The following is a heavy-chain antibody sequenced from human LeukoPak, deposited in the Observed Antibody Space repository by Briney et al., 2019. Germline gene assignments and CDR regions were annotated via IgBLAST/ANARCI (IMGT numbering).Heavy chain of an antibody. CDR2: INTDGSRT. V-gene: IGHV3-74*01. D-gene: IGHD2-21*01. J-gene: IGHJ4*02. CDR3: ARGGGYCGGDCYGIDY. Sequence: GGSLRLSCAASGFTFSTYWMHWVRHAPGKGLVWVSRINTDGSRTDSVEGRFTISRDNAKNTLYLQMNSLRAEDTAVYYCARGGGYCGGDCYGIDYWGQGTLVTVSS. CDR1: GFTFSTYW.